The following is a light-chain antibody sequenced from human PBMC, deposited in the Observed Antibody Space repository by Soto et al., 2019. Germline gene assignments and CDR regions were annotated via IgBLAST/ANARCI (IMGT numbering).Light chain of an antibody. CDR1: QGVSRK. CDR2: GAS. V-gene: IGKV3-15*01. Sequence: THPPPTSPLSPCKRVTFSCRASQGVSRKLAWYQHKPGQANRLIISGASTGATSITARFSGSGSGTEFTLTIRSMQSEDCAIYYCKKYHTWLISFGGGTMVDI. J-gene: IGKJ4*01. CDR3: KKYHTWLIS.